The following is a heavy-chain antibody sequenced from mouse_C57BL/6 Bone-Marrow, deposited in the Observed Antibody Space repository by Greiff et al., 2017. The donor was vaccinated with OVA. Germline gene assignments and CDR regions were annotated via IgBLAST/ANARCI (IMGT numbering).Heavy chain of an antibody. CDR3: ASEEGSSGYDYAMDY. J-gene: IGHJ4*01. CDR2: IYPGCGTT. V-gene: IGHV1-76*01. D-gene: IGHD3-2*02. CDR1: GYTFTDYY. Sequence: VQLQQSGAELVRPGASVKLSCKASGYTFTDYYINWVKQRPGQGLEWIAMIYPGCGTTNYNEKFKGKATLTADKSSSTAYMQLSSLTSEDSAVYFGASEEGSSGYDYAMDYWGQGTSVTVSS.